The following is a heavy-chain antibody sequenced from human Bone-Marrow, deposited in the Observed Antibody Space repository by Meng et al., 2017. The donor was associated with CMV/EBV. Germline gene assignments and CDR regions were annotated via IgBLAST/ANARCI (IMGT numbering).Heavy chain of an antibody. J-gene: IGHJ5*02. D-gene: IGHD2-15*01. CDR3: AKGGDCSGGSCYYGTHNWFDP. CDR1: SCG. CDR2: ISYDGSNK. Sequence: SCGMHCVRQAPGKGLEWVAVISYDGSNKDDADSVKGRVTIYRDNSKNTLYLQMNRLRAEDTAVYYCAKGGDCSGGSCYYGTHNWFDPWGQGTLVTVSS. V-gene: IGHV3-30*18.